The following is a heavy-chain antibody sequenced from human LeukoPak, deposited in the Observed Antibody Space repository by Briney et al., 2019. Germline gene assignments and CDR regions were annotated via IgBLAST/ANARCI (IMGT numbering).Heavy chain of an antibody. CDR1: GYTFTSYG. J-gene: IGHJ4*02. Sequence: ASVKVSCKASGYTFTSYGISWVRQAPGQGLEWMGWISAYNGNTNYAQKLQGRVTMTTDTSTSTAYMELRSLRSDDTAVYYCASNRYYDYVWGSNDCWGQGTLVTVSS. CDR3: ASNRYYDYVWGSNDC. CDR2: ISAYNGNT. V-gene: IGHV1-18*01. D-gene: IGHD3-16*01.